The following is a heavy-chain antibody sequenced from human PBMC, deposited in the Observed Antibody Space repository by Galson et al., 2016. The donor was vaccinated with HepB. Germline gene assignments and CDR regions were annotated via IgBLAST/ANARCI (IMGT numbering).Heavy chain of an antibody. CDR3: ARNSERIYYYGMDV. Sequence: SLRLSCAASGFGFSNFWMHWARQAPGKGLEWVSRIDSDGSTTNYADSVKGRFTISRDNAKKILNLQMNSLRAEDTAVYFCARNSERIYYYGMDVWGQGTTVTVS. D-gene: IGHD1-1*01. V-gene: IGHV3-74*01. J-gene: IGHJ6*02. CDR1: GFGFSNFW. CDR2: IDSDGSTT.